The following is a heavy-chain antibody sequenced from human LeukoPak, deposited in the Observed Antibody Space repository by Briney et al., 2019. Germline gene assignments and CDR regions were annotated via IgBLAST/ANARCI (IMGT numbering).Heavy chain of an antibody. D-gene: IGHD3-10*01. Sequence: GGSLRLSCAASKFSFSYYAMNWVRQAPGKGLEWVSAISGSGITAYYADSVKGRFTISRDNSKNMLYLQMTTLRTEDTAVYYCAKDKSMETFYSGSGTYYGPVDYWGQGTLVTVSS. CDR1: KFSFSYYA. V-gene: IGHV3-23*01. CDR2: ISGSGITA. J-gene: IGHJ4*02. CDR3: AKDKSMETFYSGSGTYYGPVDY.